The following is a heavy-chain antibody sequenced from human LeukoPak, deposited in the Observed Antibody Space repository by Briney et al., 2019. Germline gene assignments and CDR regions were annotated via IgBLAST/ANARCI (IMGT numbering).Heavy chain of an antibody. V-gene: IGHV4-38-2*02. CDR3: ARVSVRSVRGAEG. D-gene: IGHD3-10*02. CDR2: INHSGST. CDR1: GYSISSGYY. Sequence: PSETLSLTCTISGYSISSGYYWGWIRQPPGKGLEWIGTINHSGSTYYNPSLKSRVTISVDTSKNQFSLKLSSVTAGDTAVYYCARVSVRSVRGAEGWGQGTLVSVSS. J-gene: IGHJ4*02.